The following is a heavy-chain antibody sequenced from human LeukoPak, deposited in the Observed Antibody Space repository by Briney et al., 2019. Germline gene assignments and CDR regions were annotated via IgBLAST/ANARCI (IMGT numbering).Heavy chain of an antibody. CDR1: GGSISSSNW. Sequence: TSETLSLTCAVSGGSISSSNWWSWVRQPPGKGLEWIGEIYHSGSTYYNPSLKSRVTISVDTSKNQFSLKLSSVTAADTAVYYCARVDTAMVAFWYFDYWGQGTLVTVSS. J-gene: IGHJ4*02. V-gene: IGHV4-4*02. CDR2: IYHSGST. CDR3: ARVDTAMVAFWYFDY. D-gene: IGHD5-18*01.